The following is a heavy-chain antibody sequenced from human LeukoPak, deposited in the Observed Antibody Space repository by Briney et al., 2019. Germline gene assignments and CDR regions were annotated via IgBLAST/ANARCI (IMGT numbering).Heavy chain of an antibody. D-gene: IGHD1-26*01. CDR3: AGDRDSSGSYRGNWFDP. CDR2: TKQDGSEK. Sequence: GGSLRLSCAAAGFTFSTYWMSWVRQAPGKGLEWVANTKQDGSEKYYVDSVKGRFTISRDNAKNSLYLQMNSLRAEDTAVYYCAGDRDSSGSYRGNWFDPWGQGTLVTVSS. CDR1: GFTFSTYW. V-gene: IGHV3-7*01. J-gene: IGHJ5*02.